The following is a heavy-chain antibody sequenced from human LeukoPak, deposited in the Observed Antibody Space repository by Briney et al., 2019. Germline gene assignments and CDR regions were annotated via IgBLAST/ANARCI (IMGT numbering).Heavy chain of an antibody. V-gene: IGHV3-48*01. Sequence: GGSLRLSCAASGFTFSDHGMHWVRQAPGKGLEWVSYISGSRSTIYYADSVKGRFTISRDKAKNSLYLQMNSLRAEDTAMYYCARAATTMIVASDYWGQGTLVTVSS. J-gene: IGHJ4*02. CDR3: ARAATTMIVASDY. D-gene: IGHD3-22*01. CDR1: GFTFSDHG. CDR2: ISGSRSTI.